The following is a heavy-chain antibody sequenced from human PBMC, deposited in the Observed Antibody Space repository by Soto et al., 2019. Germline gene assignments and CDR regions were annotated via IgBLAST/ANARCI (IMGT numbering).Heavy chain of an antibody. CDR2: LIHGGST. V-gene: IGHV4-34*02. J-gene: IGHJ3*01. Sequence: QVHLEQWGAGLLKPSETLSLTCAIYNSSLGAFHWTWIRQPPGKGLEWIGELIHGGSTNYNPSLKSRVTFSLDTSKSQFSLHVMSVTAADRAVYYCARSPLSYDCVRQTWREVGESFDVWGRGPSVTVSS. CDR1: NSSLGAFH. D-gene: IGHD3-10*02. CDR3: ARSPLSYDCVRQTWREVGESFDV.